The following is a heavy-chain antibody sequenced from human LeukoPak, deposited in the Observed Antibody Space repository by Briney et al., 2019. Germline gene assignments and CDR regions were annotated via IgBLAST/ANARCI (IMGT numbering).Heavy chain of an antibody. CDR1: GGSISSYY. D-gene: IGHD3-22*01. J-gene: IGHJ3*02. CDR2: IYYSGST. V-gene: IGHV4-59*01. CDR3: ARDHDSIGSDAFDI. Sequence: SETLSLTCTVSGGSISSYYWSWIRQPPGKGLEWIGYIYYSGSTNYNPSLKSRVTISVDTSKNQFSLKLSSVTAADTAVYYCARDHDSIGSDAFDIWGQGTMVTVSS.